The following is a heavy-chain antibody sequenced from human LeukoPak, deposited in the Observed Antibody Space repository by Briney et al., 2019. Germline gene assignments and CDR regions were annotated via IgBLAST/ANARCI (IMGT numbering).Heavy chain of an antibody. D-gene: IGHD3-22*01. Sequence: ETLSLTCAVYGGSFSDYYWSWVRQAPGQGLEWVSSISDSGDATFYADSVRGRFTVSRDNSKNSLYLQLTSLRAEDTAIYYCAKDGDSRGYYSTYFNYWGQGTLVTVSS. CDR3: AKDGDSRGYYSTYFNY. CDR1: GGSFSDYY. V-gene: IGHV3-23*01. CDR2: ISDSGDAT. J-gene: IGHJ4*02.